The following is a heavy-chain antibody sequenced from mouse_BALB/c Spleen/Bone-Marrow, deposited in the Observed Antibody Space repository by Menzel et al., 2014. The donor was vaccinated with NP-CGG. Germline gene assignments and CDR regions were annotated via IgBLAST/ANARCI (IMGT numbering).Heavy chain of an antibody. D-gene: IGHD2-4*01. CDR2: IRNKANGYTT. V-gene: IGHV7-3*02. Sequence: EVMLVESGGGLVQPGGSLRLSCATSGFIFXDYYMSWVRQPPGEALEWLGFIRNKANGYTTEYSASVKGRFTISRDNSQSILYLQMNNLRAEDSAAYYCARAFNMINAMDYWGQGTSVTVSS. CDR3: ARAFNMINAMDY. CDR1: GFIFXDYY. J-gene: IGHJ4*01.